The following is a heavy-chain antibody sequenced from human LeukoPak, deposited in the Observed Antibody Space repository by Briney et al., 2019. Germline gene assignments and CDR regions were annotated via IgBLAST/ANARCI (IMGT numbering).Heavy chain of an antibody. J-gene: IGHJ4*02. CDR1: GFTFSDYY. Sequence: PGGSLRLSCAASGFTFSDYYMSWIRRAPGKGLEWVSYISSSGSTIYYADSVKGRFTISRDNAKNSLYLQMNSLRAEDTAVYYCARESLSGSYSHFDYWGQGTLVTVSS. D-gene: IGHD1-26*01. CDR2: ISSSGSTI. CDR3: ARESLSGSYSHFDY. V-gene: IGHV3-11*01.